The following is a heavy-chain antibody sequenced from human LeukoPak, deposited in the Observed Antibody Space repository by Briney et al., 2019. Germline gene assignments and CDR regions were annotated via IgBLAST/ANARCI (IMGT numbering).Heavy chain of an antibody. V-gene: IGHV4-59*01. CDR2: IYYSGST. CDR1: GGSISSYH. CDR3: ARGANYGDYGLDAFDI. Sequence: RPSETLSLTCTVSGGSISSYHWSWIRQPPGKGLEWIGYIYYSGSTTYNPSLKSRVTISIDTSKNQFSLKLTSVTAADTALYYCARGANYGDYGLDAFDIWGQGTMVTVSS. J-gene: IGHJ3*02. D-gene: IGHD4-17*01.